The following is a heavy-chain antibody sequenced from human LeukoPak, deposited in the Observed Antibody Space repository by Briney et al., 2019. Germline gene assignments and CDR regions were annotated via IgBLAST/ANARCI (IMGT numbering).Heavy chain of an antibody. CDR1: GFTFDDYA. CDR3: AKDYDILTGLDY. Sequence: GGSPRLSCAASGFTFDDYAMHWVRQAPGKGLEWVSLISGDGGSTYYADSVKGRFTISRDNSKNSLYLQMNSLRTEDTALYYCAKDYDILTGLDYWGQGTLVTVSS. CDR2: ISGDGGST. D-gene: IGHD3-9*01. V-gene: IGHV3-43*02. J-gene: IGHJ4*02.